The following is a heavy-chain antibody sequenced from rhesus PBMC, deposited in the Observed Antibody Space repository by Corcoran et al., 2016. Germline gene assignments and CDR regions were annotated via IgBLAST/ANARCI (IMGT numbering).Heavy chain of an antibody. CDR3: ARHSSGGRLDAFDF. V-gene: IGHV4S12*01. CDR1: GGSISSSNW. D-gene: IGHD6-31*01. J-gene: IGHJ3*01. Sequence: QVQLQESGPGLQKPSETLSLTCAVSGGSISSSNWWGWIRQPPGKGLGWIGGIYSNSESTNYDPSLKSRVTISKDTSKNQFALKLSSVTAADTAVYYCARHSSGGRLDAFDFWGQGLRVTVSS. CDR2: IYSNSEST.